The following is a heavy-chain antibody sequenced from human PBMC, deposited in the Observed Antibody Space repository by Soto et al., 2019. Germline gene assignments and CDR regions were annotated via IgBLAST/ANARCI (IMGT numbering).Heavy chain of an antibody. J-gene: IGHJ4*02. D-gene: IGHD6-13*01. CDR1: GFTLSSYG. CDR2: IWYDGSNK. V-gene: IGHV3-33*01. Sequence: QVQLVESGGGVVQPGRSLRLSCAASGFTLSSYGMHWVRQAPGKGLEWVAVIWYDGSNKYYADSVKGRFTISRDNSKNTLYLQMNSLRAEDTAVYYCARDENRRAAAGYYFDYWGQGTLVTVSS. CDR3: ARDENRRAAAGYYFDY.